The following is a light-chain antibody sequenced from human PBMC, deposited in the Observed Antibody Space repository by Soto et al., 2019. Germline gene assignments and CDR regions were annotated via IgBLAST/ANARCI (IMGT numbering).Light chain of an antibody. Sequence: QSALTQPASVSGSPGQSITISCTGTSSDVGGYSFVSWYQQHPGKAPNLLIYGVTNRPSGVSYRFSGSKSGSTASLTISGLRDEDEADYYCSSYSTSFFYVFGTGTKLTVL. J-gene: IGLJ1*01. CDR2: GVT. CDR1: SSDVGGYSF. CDR3: SSYSTSFFYV. V-gene: IGLV2-14*01.